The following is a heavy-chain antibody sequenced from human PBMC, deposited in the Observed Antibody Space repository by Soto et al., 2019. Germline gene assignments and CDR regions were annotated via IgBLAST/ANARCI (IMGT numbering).Heavy chain of an antibody. CDR2: ISSSSSYI. V-gene: IGHV3-21*01. J-gene: IGHJ4*02. CDR3: ARDLRFSSSSY. Sequence: GGSLRLVCAASGFTFSSYNMNRVRQDPGKGLEGVSTISSSSSYINYADSVKGQFTISRDNAKNSLYLQIKRLRAEDTAVYYCARDLRFSSSSYWGQGTLVTVS. CDR1: GFTFSSYN. D-gene: IGHD6-6*01.